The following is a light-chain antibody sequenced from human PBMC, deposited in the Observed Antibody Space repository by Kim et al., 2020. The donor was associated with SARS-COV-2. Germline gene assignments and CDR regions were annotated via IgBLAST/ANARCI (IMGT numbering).Light chain of an antibody. J-gene: IGKJ1*01. Sequence: DVVMTQSPLSLPVTLGQPASISCRSSQSLVHSDGNTYLNWFQQRPGQSPRRLIYKVSNRDSGVPDRFSGSGSGTDFTLKISRVEAEDIGVYYCMQGTHWPTTFGQGTKLDIK. CDR2: KVS. CDR1: QSLVHSDGNTY. V-gene: IGKV2-30*02. CDR3: MQGTHWPTT.